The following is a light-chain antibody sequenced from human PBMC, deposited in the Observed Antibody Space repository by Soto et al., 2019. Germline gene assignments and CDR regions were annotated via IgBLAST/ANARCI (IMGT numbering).Light chain of an antibody. J-gene: IGKJ1*01. CDR3: QQSYSTPT. CDR1: QNISNY. V-gene: IGKV1-39*01. CDR2: AAS. Sequence: DIQMTQSPSSLSAAVGDRVTITCRASQNISNYLNWYQQKPGKAPKLLIYAASSLQSGVPSRFSGSGSGTDFTLTISSLQPEDFATYSCQQSYSTPTFGQGTKVEIK.